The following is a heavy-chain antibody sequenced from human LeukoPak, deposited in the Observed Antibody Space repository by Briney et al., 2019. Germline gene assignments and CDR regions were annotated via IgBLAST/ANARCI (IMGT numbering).Heavy chain of an antibody. CDR2: VNHSGST. V-gene: IGHV4-34*01. CDR1: GGSFSGYY. CDR3: ARGEAAAGPMHYMDV. J-gene: IGHJ6*03. D-gene: IGHD6-13*01. Sequence: PSETLSLTCAVYGGSFSGYYWSWIRQPPGKGLEWIGEVNHSGSTNYNPSLKSRVTMSVDTSKNQFSLKLSSVTAADTAVYYCARGEAAAGPMHYMDVWDKGATVSVSS.